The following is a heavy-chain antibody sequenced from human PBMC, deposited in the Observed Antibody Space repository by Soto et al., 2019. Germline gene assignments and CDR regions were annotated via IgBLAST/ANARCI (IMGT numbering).Heavy chain of an antibody. CDR2: IYPGDSDT. J-gene: IGHJ6*02. D-gene: IGHD6-13*01. Sequence: GESLKISCKGSGYSFTSYWIGWVRQMPGKGLEWMGIIYPGDSDTRYSPSFQGQVTISADKSISTAYLQWSSLKASDTAVYYCARQNVYSSWASYGMDVWRPGTTVTVSS. CDR3: ARQNVYSSWASYGMDV. V-gene: IGHV5-51*01. CDR1: GYSFTSYW.